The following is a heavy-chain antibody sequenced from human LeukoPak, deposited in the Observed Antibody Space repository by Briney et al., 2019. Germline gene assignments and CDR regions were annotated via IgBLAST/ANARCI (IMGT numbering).Heavy chain of an antibody. V-gene: IGHV3-7*01. CDR2: IKQDGSEK. D-gene: IGHD3-10*01. J-gene: IGHJ4*02. Sequence: GGSLRLSCAASGFTFSSYWMSWVRQAPGKGLEWVANIKQDGSEKYYVDSVKGRFTISRDNAKNSLYLQMNSLRAEDTAVYYCARAWERMVRGVGGPDYWGQGTLVTVSS. CDR1: GFTFSSYW. CDR3: ARAWERMVRGVGGPDY.